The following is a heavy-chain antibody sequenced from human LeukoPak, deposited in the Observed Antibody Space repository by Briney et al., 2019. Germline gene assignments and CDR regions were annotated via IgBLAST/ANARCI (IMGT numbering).Heavy chain of an antibody. V-gene: IGHV3-33*01. Sequence: GGSLRLSCAACGFTFSDYGMHWVRQAPGKGLEWVAVIWYDGSNIYYADSVKGRFTISRDNSRNTLYLQMNSLRAEDTAVYYCVRGLPPVVQYYFDHWGPGTLVTVSS. CDR3: VRGLPPVVQYYFDH. CDR1: GFTFSDYG. CDR2: IWYDGSNI. J-gene: IGHJ4*02. D-gene: IGHD2-21*01.